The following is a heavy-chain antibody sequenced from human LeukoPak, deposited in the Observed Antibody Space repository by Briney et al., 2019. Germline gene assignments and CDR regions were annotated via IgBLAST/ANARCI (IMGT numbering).Heavy chain of an antibody. D-gene: IGHD2-2*01. V-gene: IGHV3-23*01. CDR3: ARDPCHGALDY. CDR2: ISGSGGST. CDR1: GFTFSSYA. J-gene: IGHJ4*02. Sequence: GGSLRLSCAASGFTFSSYAMSWVRQAPGKGLEWVSAISGSGGSTYYADSVKGRFTISKDNAKNSLYLQMNSLRAEDTAVYYCARDPCHGALDYWGQGALVTVSS.